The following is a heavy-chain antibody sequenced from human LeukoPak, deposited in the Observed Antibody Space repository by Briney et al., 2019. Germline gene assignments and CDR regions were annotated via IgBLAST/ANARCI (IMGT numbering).Heavy chain of an antibody. Sequence: GSLRLSCAASGLTVRNNYMSWVRQAPGRGLEWVSFIYADGNTYYADSVKGRFTISRDISKNAVYLQMNSLRAEDTAVYYCARDSYGDANFDSWGQGTLVTVSS. CDR2: IYADGNT. CDR3: ARDSYGDANFDS. J-gene: IGHJ4*02. V-gene: IGHV3-53*01. CDR1: GLTVRNNY. D-gene: IGHD4-17*01.